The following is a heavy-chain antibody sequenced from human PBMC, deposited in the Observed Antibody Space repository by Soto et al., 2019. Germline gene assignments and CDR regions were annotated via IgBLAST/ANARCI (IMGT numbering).Heavy chain of an antibody. Sequence: XGSLKLSCAASGFTFSDYGMTWARQVSGKGLEWVSTIISSGIDTYLADSVKGRFAISRDNAKNTLYLQMNSLRTDDTAVYYCAKGGGNYLDYWGQGTVVTVSS. CDR3: AKGGGNYLDY. CDR2: IISSGIDT. D-gene: IGHD3-10*01. J-gene: IGHJ4*02. CDR1: GFTFSDYG. V-gene: IGHV3-23*01.